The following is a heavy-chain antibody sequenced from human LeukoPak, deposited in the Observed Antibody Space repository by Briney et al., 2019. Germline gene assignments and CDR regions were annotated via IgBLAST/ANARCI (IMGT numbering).Heavy chain of an antibody. Sequence: PGGSLRLSCAASGFIFRTYEMNWVRQAPGKGLEWVSYISSSGTTIHYADSVKGRFTISRDNARNSLYLQMNSLRAEDTAVYYCVREGAGFCGGGTCSYDAFDIWGQGTTVTVSS. V-gene: IGHV3-48*03. CDR2: ISSSGTTI. J-gene: IGHJ3*02. D-gene: IGHD2-15*01. CDR1: GFIFRTYE. CDR3: VREGAGFCGGGTCSYDAFDI.